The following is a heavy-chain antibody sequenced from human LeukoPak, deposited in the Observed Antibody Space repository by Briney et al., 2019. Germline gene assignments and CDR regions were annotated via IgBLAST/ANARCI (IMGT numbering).Heavy chain of an antibody. J-gene: IGHJ4*02. CDR2: IRYDGSNK. Sequence: PGGSLRLSCAASGFTFSSYGMHWVRQAPGKGLEWVAVIRYDGSNKYYADSVKGRFTISRDNSKNTLYLQMNSLRAEDTAVYYCARRTTTGVLLWFGDYFDYWGQGTLVTVSS. CDR3: ARRTTTGVLLWFGDYFDY. V-gene: IGHV3-30*02. CDR1: GFTFSSYG. D-gene: IGHD3-10*01.